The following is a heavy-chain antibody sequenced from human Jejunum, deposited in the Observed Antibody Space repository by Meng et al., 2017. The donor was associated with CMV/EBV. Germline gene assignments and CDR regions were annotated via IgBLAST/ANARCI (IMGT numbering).Heavy chain of an antibody. CDR3: ARYALDWEGFDY. J-gene: IGHJ4*02. V-gene: IGHV4-59*01. D-gene: IGHD2-2*01. CDR2: IHYSGST. CDR1: GGSISGYY. Sequence: CTVSGGSISGYYWSWIRQPPGKGLESTGYIHYSGSTNYNPSLKSRVTISLDMSQNQFSLKLSSVTAADTAVYYCARYALDWEGFDYWGQGTLVTVSS.